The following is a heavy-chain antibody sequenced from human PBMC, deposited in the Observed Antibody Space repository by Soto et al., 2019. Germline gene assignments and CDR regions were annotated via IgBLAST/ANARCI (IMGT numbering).Heavy chain of an antibody. CDR2: IYYSGST. Sequence: SETHCLTYSVAGGSSSSYYGSWIRQPPGKGLEWMGYIYYSGSTNYNPSLKSRVTISVDTSKNQFSLKLSSVTAADTAVYYCARGGGYNFGIDYWGRGILVTVPQ. CDR1: GGSSSSYY. CDR3: ARGGGYNFGIDY. J-gene: IGHJ4*02. D-gene: IGHD5-12*01. V-gene: IGHV4-59*01.